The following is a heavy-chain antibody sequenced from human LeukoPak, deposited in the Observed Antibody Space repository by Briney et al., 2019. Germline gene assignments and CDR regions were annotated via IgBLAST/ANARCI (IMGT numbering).Heavy chain of an antibody. CDR3: ARGRGYCSSTSCYTVHWFDP. CDR2: INHSGST. CDR1: GGSFSGYY. J-gene: IGHJ5*02. Sequence: SETLSLTCAVYGGSFSGYYWSWIRQPPGKGLEWIGEINHSGSTNYNPSLKGRVTISVDTSKNQFSLKLSSVTAADTAVYYCARGRGYCSSTSCYTVHWFDPWGQGTLVTVSS. D-gene: IGHD2-2*02. V-gene: IGHV4-34*01.